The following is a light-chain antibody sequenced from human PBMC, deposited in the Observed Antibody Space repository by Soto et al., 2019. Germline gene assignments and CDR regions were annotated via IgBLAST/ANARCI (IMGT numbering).Light chain of an antibody. Sequence: QSDLNQPAYVSGAPGQAIAMSCTGTSSDVGAYDFVSWYQQHPGKAPKLLIYDVNNRPSGISSRFSGSKSGNTASLSISGLQAEDEAEYYCSSYTTGSAEVFGTGTKVTVL. CDR2: DVN. V-gene: IGLV2-14*03. CDR3: SSYTTGSAEV. CDR1: SSDVGAYDF. J-gene: IGLJ1*01.